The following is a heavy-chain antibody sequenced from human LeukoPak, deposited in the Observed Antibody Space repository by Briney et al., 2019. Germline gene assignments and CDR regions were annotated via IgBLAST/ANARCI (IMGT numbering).Heavy chain of an antibody. CDR3: ARPNYYDSSGYYGFDY. V-gene: IGHV5-51*01. CDR2: IYPGDSDT. Sequence: GKSLKISCKGSGYSFTSYWIGWVRQMPGKGLEWMGIIYPGDSDTRYSPSFQGQVTISADKSISTAYLQWSSLKASDTAMYYCARPNYYDSSGYYGFDYWGQGTLVTVSS. D-gene: IGHD3-22*01. J-gene: IGHJ4*02. CDR1: GYSFTSYW.